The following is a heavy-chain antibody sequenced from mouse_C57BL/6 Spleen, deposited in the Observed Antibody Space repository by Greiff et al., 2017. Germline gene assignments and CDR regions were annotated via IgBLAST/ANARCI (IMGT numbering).Heavy chain of an antibody. CDR3: ARDYGSFLYYAMDY. CDR1: GYTFTSYW. CDR2: IDPSDSET. Sequence: VQLQQPGAELVRPGSSVKLSCKASGYTFTSYWMHWVKQRPIQGLEWIGNIDPSDSETHYNQKFKDKGTLTVDKSSSTAYMQLSSLTSEDSAVYYCARDYGSFLYYAMDYWGQGTSVTVSS. V-gene: IGHV1-52*01. D-gene: IGHD1-1*01. J-gene: IGHJ4*01.